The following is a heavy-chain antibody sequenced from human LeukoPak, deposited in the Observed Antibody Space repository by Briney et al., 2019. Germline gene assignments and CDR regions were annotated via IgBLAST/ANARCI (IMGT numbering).Heavy chain of an antibody. CDR1: GFTFSNYA. V-gene: IGHV3-23*01. CDR3: AKSWSCVQYNDWLCYFDY. D-gene: IGHD3-9*01. Sequence: GGSLGLSCAASGFTFSNYAMSWVRQAPGKGLEWVSGISGSSGTTYYTDSVQGRFTISRDNSKDTLYLQMNSLRDDDTAIYYCAKSWSCVQYNDWLCYFDYWGQGTLVTVSS. CDR2: ISGSSGTT. J-gene: IGHJ4*02.